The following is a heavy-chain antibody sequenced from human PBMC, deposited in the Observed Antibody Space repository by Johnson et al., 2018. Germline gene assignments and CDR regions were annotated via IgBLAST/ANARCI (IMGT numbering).Heavy chain of an antibody. J-gene: IGHJ1*01. Sequence: QVQLQQWGAGLLKPSETLSLTCTVSGGSISSYYWSWIRQPPGKGLEWIGFLYYSGSTNYNPSLKSRVTILVDTSKNQFSLKLSAATAADTAVYYCARDDTYYYDSSGYYAGYFQHWGQGTLVTVSS. CDR2: LYYSGST. CDR3: ARDDTYYYDSSGYYAGYFQH. V-gene: IGHV4-59*01. CDR1: GGSISSYY. D-gene: IGHD3-22*01.